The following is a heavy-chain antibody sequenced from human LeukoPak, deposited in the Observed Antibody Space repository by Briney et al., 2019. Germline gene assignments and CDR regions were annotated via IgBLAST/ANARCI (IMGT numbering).Heavy chain of an antibody. J-gene: IGHJ4*02. CDR1: GFTFSSYA. Sequence: GGSLRLSCAASGFTFSSYAMHWVRQAPGKGLEWVAVISYDGSNKYYADSVKGRFTISRDNSKNTLYLQMNSLRAEDTAVYYCAKDGPAYYYDSSGAFDYWGQGTLVTVSS. D-gene: IGHD3-22*01. CDR3: AKDGPAYYYDSSGAFDY. V-gene: IGHV3-30-3*01. CDR2: ISYDGSNK.